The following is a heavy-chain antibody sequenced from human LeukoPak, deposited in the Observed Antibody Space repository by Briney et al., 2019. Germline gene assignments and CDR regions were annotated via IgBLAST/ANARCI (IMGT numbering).Heavy chain of an antibody. D-gene: IGHD5-12*01. V-gene: IGHV3-23*01. CDR2: ISGSGGST. J-gene: IGHJ4*02. Sequence: PGGSLRLSCAASGFTFSSYAMSWVRQAPGKGLEWVSAISGSGGSTYYADSVKGRFTISRDNSKNSLYLQMNSLRAEDTAVYYCAREGYVVATISVPFDYWGQGTLVTVSS. CDR3: AREGYVVATISVPFDY. CDR1: GFTFSSYA.